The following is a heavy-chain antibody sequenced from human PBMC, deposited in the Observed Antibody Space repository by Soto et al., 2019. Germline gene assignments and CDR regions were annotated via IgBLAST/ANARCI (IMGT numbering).Heavy chain of an antibody. CDR3: ARCYCSVGSCYTCWHFDL. CDR2: IGPYNGNT. D-gene: IGHD2-15*01. V-gene: IGHV1-18*01. J-gene: IGHJ2*01. Sequence: QVQLVQSGAEVKKPGASVKVSCKASGYTFNNYGISWVRQAPGQGLEWMGWIGPYNGNTDHAQNFQGRVTMTTHTSTNTAYMELMSLRSDDTALYYCARCYCSVGSCYTCWHFDLWGRGTLVTVSS. CDR1: GYTFNNYG.